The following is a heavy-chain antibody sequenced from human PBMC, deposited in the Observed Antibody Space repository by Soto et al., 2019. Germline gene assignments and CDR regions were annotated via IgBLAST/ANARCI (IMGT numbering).Heavy chain of an antibody. D-gene: IGHD6-13*01. CDR2: INPSGGST. CDR3: ARGGEQQLPPIDAFDI. V-gene: IGHV1-46*01. Sequence: ASVKVSCKASGYTFTSYYMHWVRQAPGQGLEWMGIINPSGGSTSYAQKFQGRVTMTRDTSTGTVYMELSSLRSEDTAVYYCARGGEQQLPPIDAFDIWGQGTMVTVSS. CDR1: GYTFTSYY. J-gene: IGHJ3*02.